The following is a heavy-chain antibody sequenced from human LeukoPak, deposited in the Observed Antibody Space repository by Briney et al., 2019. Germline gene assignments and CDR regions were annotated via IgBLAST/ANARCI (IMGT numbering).Heavy chain of an antibody. V-gene: IGHV3-23*01. CDR3: AKGLAVAGHFDY. CDR2: ISGSGGST. J-gene: IGHJ4*02. Sequence: VGSLRLSCAASGFTFSSYAMHWVRHAPGEGLGWGSAISGSGGSTYYADSVKGRFTISRDRSKNTLYLQMNSLRAEDTAVYYCAKGLAVAGHFDYWGQGTLVTVSS. CDR1: GFTFSSYA. D-gene: IGHD6-19*01.